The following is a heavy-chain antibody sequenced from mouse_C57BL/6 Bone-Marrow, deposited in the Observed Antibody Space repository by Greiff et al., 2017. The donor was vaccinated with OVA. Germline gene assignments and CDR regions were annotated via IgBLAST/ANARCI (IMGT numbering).Heavy chain of an antibody. Sequence: VQLQESGAELVRPGSSVKLSCKASGYTFTSYWMHWVKQRPIQGLEWIGNIDPSDSETHYNQKFKDKATLTVDKSSSTAYMQLSSLTSEDSAVYYCALITTVATGYFDVWGTGTTVTVSS. CDR2: IDPSDSET. V-gene: IGHV1-52*01. CDR1: GYTFTSYW. D-gene: IGHD1-1*01. J-gene: IGHJ1*03. CDR3: ALITTVATGYFDV.